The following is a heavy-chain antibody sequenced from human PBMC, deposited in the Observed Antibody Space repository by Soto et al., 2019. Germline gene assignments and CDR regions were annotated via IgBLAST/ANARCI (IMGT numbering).Heavy chain of an antibody. CDR1: GDSISSGAYY. V-gene: IGHV4-31*03. D-gene: IGHD1-7*01. CDR2: IYYSRST. Sequence: QVQLQESGPGLVKPSQTLSLTCTVSGDSISSGAYYWSWIRQHPGKGLEWIGYIYYSRSTYYNPSLKSRVGISVDTSKYQFSLKLSSVTAAETAVYYCARGNFDWYFDLWGRGTLVTVSS. J-gene: IGHJ2*01. CDR3: ARGNFDWYFDL.